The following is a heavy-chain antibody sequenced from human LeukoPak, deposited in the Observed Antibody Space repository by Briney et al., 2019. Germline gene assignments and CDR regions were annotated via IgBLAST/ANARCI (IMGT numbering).Heavy chain of an antibody. CDR1: GFTFSNYG. V-gene: IGHV3-30*18. D-gene: IGHD3-10*01. J-gene: IGHJ3*02. CDR2: ISYDGSNK. CDR3: ANGYYYGSGSYYKEAFDI. Sequence: HTGGSLRLSCAASGFTFSNYGMHWVRQAPGKGLEWEVVISYDGSNKYYADSVKGRFTISRDNSKNTLYLQMNSLRAEDTAVYYCANGYYYGSGSYYKEAFDIWGQGTMVTVSS.